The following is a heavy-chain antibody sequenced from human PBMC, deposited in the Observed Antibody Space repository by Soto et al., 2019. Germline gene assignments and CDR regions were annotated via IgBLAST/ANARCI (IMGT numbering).Heavy chain of an antibody. J-gene: IGHJ4*02. CDR2: IWYDGSNK. D-gene: IGHD3-10*01. V-gene: IGHV3-33*01. Sequence: QVQLVESGGGVVQPGRSLRLSCAASGFTFSSYGMHWVRQAPGKGLEWVAVIWYDGSNKYYADSVKGRFTISRDNSKNTLYLQMNSLRAEDTAVYYCARAGSMGRMVDTSEFDYWGQGTLVAVSS. CDR3: ARAGSMGRMVDTSEFDY. CDR1: GFTFSSYG.